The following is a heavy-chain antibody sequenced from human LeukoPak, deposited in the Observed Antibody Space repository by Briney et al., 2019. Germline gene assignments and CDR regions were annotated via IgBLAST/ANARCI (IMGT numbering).Heavy chain of an antibody. J-gene: IGHJ6*02. CDR2: IYYSGST. CDR3: ARRVYTGDYYYGMDV. Sequence: SETLSLTCTVSGVSISNYYWSWIRQPPRKGLEWIGYIYYSGSTNYNPSLTSRVTISVDTSKTQFSLKLSSVTAADTAVYYCARRVYTGDYYYGMDVWGQGTTVTVSS. D-gene: IGHD6-13*01. V-gene: IGHV4-59*08. CDR1: GVSISNYY.